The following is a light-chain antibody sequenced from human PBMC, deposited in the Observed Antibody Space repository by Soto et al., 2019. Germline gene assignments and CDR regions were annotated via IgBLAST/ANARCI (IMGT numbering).Light chain of an antibody. V-gene: IGLV3-9*01. CDR1: NIGSKN. CDR2: RDS. J-gene: IGLJ3*02. CDR3: QVWDSSTARV. Sequence: SYELTQQLSVSVALGQTARITCGGNNIGSKNVHWYQQKPGQAPVLVIYRDSNRPSGIPERFSGSNSGNTATLTISRAQAGDEDDYYCQVWDSSTARVFGGGTKLTVL.